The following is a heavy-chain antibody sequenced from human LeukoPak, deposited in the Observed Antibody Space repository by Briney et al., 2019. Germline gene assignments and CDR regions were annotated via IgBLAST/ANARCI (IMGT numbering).Heavy chain of an antibody. CDR2: IYYSGST. CDR1: GGSISSGGYY. V-gene: IGHV4-31*03. CDR3: ARVVVVPAARFDY. D-gene: IGHD2-2*01. J-gene: IGHJ4*02. Sequence: SQTLSLTCTVSGGSISSGGYYWSWIRQHPGKGLEWIGYIYYSGSTYYNPSLKSRVTISVDTSKNQFSLKLSSVTAADTAVYYCARVVVVPAARFDYWGQGTLITVSS.